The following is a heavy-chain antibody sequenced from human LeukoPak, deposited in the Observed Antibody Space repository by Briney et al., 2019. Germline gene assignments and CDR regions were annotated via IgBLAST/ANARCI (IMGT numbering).Heavy chain of an antibody. D-gene: IGHD1-26*01. CDR1: GFTFSSYG. Sequence: QPGGSLRLSCAASGFTFSSYGMHWVRQAPGKGLEWVTFIRYDGSNKYYGDSVKGRFTISRDNSKNTLYLQMNSLRTEDTAVYYCAKDWREAVYFYYYMDVWGKGTTVTVSS. CDR2: IRYDGSNK. CDR3: AKDWREAVYFYYYMDV. J-gene: IGHJ6*03. V-gene: IGHV3-30*02.